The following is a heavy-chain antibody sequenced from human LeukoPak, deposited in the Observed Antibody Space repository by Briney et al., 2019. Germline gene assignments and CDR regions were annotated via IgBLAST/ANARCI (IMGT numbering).Heavy chain of an antibody. CDR1: GGSISTYY. D-gene: IGHD5-18*01. Sequence: LETLSLTCTVSGGSISTYYWSWIRQPPGKGLEWIGYIHYSGSIKYNPSLKSRVTISLGTSKNQFSLRLSSVTAADTAVYYCARSVDIAMVTFDYWGQGTLVTVSS. CDR2: IHYSGSI. V-gene: IGHV4-59*01. CDR3: ARSVDIAMVTFDY. J-gene: IGHJ4*02.